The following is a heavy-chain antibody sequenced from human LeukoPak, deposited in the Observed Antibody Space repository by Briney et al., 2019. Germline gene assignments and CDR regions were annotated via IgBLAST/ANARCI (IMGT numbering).Heavy chain of an antibody. CDR2: ISGSGGST. D-gene: IGHD6-19*01. J-gene: IGHJ4*02. V-gene: IGHV3-23*01. Sequence: PGGSLRLSCAASGFTFSNYAMSWVRQAPGKGPEWVSIISGSGGSTFYADSVKGRFTISRDNSKNTLDLQMNSLRAEDTAVYYCAKDLLAVAGYQSDYWGRGTLVSVSS. CDR1: GFTFSNYA. CDR3: AKDLLAVAGYQSDY.